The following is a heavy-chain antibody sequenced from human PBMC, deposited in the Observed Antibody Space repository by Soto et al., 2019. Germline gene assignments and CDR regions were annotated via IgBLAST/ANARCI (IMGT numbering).Heavy chain of an antibody. CDR3: AREVATTKAFNDYYYGMDV. D-gene: IGHD5-12*01. V-gene: IGHV1-18*01. Sequence: ASVRSSCRASGYTFTSHRFSWVRQAPGQGLEWMGWISAYNGNTNYAQKLQGRVTMTTDTSTSTAYMELRSLRSDDTAVYYCAREVATTKAFNDYYYGMDVWGQGTTVTVSS. CDR2: ISAYNGNT. CDR1: GYTFTSHR. J-gene: IGHJ6*02.